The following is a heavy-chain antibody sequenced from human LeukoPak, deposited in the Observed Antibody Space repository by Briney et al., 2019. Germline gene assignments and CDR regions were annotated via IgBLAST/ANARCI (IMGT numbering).Heavy chain of an antibody. J-gene: IGHJ4*02. Sequence: GALRLSCAASGFTFSSYSMNWVRQAPGKWLEWVSSISSSSSYIYYADSVKGRFTISRDNAKNSLYLQMNSLRAEDTAVYYCARDYYDSSGYHDYWGQGTLVTVSS. CDR1: GFTFSSYS. CDR3: ARDYYDSSGYHDY. CDR2: ISSSSSYI. D-gene: IGHD3-22*01. V-gene: IGHV3-21*01.